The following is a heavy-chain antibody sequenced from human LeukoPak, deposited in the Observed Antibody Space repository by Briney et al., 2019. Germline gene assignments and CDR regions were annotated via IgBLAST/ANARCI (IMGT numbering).Heavy chain of an antibody. CDR2: IHSSGST. J-gene: IGHJ3*01. V-gene: IGHV4-4*07. CDR3: ARGIATITQDSFDV. D-gene: IGHD1-26*01. Sequence: PSETLCLTCTVSGGTISNYYWSWIRQSAGKGLEWIGRIHSSGSTNFNPSLRSRVTMSADTSKHQFSLWLTSVTAADTALYYCARGIATITQDSFDVWGLGTMVTVSS. CDR1: GGTISNYY.